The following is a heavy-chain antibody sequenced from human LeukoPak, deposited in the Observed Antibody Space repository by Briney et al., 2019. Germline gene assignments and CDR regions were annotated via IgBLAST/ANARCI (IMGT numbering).Heavy chain of an antibody. Sequence: ASVKVPCKASGYTFTSYYMHWVRQAPGQGLEWMGIINPSGGSTSYAQKFQGRVTMTRDTSTSTVYMELSSLRSEDTAVYYCARNYYDSSGYYHYFDYWGQGTLVTVSS. CDR3: ARNYYDSSGYYHYFDY. CDR2: INPSGGST. CDR1: GYTFTSYY. D-gene: IGHD3-22*01. V-gene: IGHV1-46*01. J-gene: IGHJ4*02.